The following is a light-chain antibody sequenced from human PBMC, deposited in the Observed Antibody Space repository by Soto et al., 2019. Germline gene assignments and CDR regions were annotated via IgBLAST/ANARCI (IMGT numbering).Light chain of an antibody. CDR1: ESVSSY. CDR3: QQRSKWPPT. CDR2: DAS. V-gene: IGKV3-11*01. Sequence: EIVLTQSPSTLSFSPWEKATLSCMASESVSSYLAWFQHKPGQGPRLLIYDASNREPGIPARFSGSGSGTDFTLTISSLEPEDFAVYYCQQRSKWPPTFGQGTKVDIK. J-gene: IGKJ1*01.